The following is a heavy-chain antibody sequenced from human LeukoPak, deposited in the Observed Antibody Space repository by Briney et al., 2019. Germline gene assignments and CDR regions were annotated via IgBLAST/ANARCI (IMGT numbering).Heavy chain of an antibody. V-gene: IGHV3-23*01. CDR3: AKCADSRDYYYGMDV. D-gene: IGHD3-22*01. Sequence: PPGGSLRLSCAASGFTFSSYAMSWVREAPGKGLEWVSGISGSGGSTYYADSVKGRFTISRDNSKNTLYLQMSSLRAEDTAVYYCAKCADSRDYYYGMDVWGQGTTVTVSS. J-gene: IGHJ6*02. CDR1: GFTFSSYA. CDR2: ISGSGGST.